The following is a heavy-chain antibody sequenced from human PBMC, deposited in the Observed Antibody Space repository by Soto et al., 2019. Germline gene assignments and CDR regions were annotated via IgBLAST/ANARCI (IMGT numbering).Heavy chain of an antibody. Sequence: EVQLVESGGGLVQPGRSLRLSCAASGFTFDDYAMHWVRQAPGKGLEWVSGISWNSGSIGYAESVKGRFTISRDNAKNSLYLQMNSLRAEDTALYYCAKALDYDSSGSPFDPWGQGTLVIVSS. D-gene: IGHD3-22*01. CDR3: AKALDYDSSGSPFDP. CDR1: GFTFDDYA. J-gene: IGHJ5*02. V-gene: IGHV3-9*01. CDR2: ISWNSGSI.